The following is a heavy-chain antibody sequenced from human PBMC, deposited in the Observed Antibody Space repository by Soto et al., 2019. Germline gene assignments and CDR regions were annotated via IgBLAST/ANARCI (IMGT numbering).Heavy chain of an antibody. CDR3: ARVEHVSSSWYKGVDY. D-gene: IGHD6-13*01. CDR2: ISSSSSTI. J-gene: IGHJ4*02. Sequence: GGSLRLSCAASGFTFSSYSMNWVRQAPGKGLEWVSYISSSSSTIYYADSVKGRFTISRDNAKNSLYLQMNSLRDEDTAVYYCARVEHVSSSWYKGVDYWGQGTLVTVSS. V-gene: IGHV3-48*02. CDR1: GFTFSSYS.